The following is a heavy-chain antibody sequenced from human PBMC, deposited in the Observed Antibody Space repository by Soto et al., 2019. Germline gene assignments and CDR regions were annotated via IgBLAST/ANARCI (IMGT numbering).Heavy chain of an antibody. D-gene: IGHD4-17*01. CDR3: ARDDDGDYGAQGGYFDF. CDR2: IFNSGST. Sequence: QVQLQESGPGLVKPSETLSLTCTVSGGSISTYYWSWIRQPPGKGLEWIGYIFNSGSTNYNPSLKGRVSISIDPSKNQLSRRLSSLTAADTAVYYCARDDDGDYGAQGGYFDFWGQGALVTLAS. CDR1: GGSISTYY. J-gene: IGHJ4*02. V-gene: IGHV4-59*01.